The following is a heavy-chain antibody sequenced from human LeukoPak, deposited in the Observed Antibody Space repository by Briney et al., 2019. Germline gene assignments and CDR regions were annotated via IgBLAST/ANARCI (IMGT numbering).Heavy chain of an antibody. V-gene: IGHV3-21*01. CDR1: GFTFSSYS. CDR3: ARSGSGSQEDYFDY. CDR2: ISSSSSYI. D-gene: IGHD6-19*01. J-gene: IGHJ4*02. Sequence: GGSLRLSCAASGFTFSSYSMNWVRQAPGKGLEWVSSISSSSSYIYYADSVKGRFTISRDNAKNSLYLQMNSLRAEDTAVYYCARSGSGSQEDYFDYWGQGTLVTVSS.